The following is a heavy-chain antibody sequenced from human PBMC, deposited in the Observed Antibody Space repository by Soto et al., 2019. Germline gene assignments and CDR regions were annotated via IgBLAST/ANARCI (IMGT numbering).Heavy chain of an antibody. CDR3: ARGGYYYDSSRDGMDV. V-gene: IGHV1-18*01. Sequence: ASVKVSCKASGYTFTSYGISWVRQTPGQGLEWMGWISAYNGNTNYAQKLQGRVTMTTDTSTSTAYMELRSLRSDDTAVYYCARGGYYYDSSRDGMDVWGQGTTVTVSS. D-gene: IGHD3-22*01. CDR2: ISAYNGNT. J-gene: IGHJ6*02. CDR1: GYTFTSYG.